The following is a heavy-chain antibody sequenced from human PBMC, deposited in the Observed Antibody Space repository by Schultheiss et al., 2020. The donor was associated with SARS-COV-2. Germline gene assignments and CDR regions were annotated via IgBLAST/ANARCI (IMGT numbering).Heavy chain of an antibody. V-gene: IGHV3-13*01. J-gene: IGHJ3*02. CDR3: ARGGYCSSTSRKANDAFDI. CDR2: IGTAGDT. CDR1: GFTFSSYD. D-gene: IGHD2-2*01. Sequence: GGSLRLSCAASGFTFSSYDMHWVRQATGKGLEWVSAIGTAGDTYYPGSVKGRFTISRDNAKNSLYLQMNSLRAEDTAVYYCARGGYCSSTSRKANDAFDIWGQGTMVTVSS.